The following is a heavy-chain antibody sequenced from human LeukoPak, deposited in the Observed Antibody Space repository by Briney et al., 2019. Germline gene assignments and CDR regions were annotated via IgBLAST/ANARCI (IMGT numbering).Heavy chain of an antibody. J-gene: IGHJ3*02. CDR3: ARDRGWVVRGSLTLPGWGAFDI. CDR1: GGTFSSYA. Sequence: SVKVSCRASGGTFSSYAISWVRQAPGQGLEWMGGIIPIFGTANYAQKFQGRVTITADKSTSTAYMELSSLRSEDTAVYYCARDRGWVVRGSLTLPGWGAFDIWGQGTMVTVSS. V-gene: IGHV1-69*06. D-gene: IGHD3-10*01. CDR2: IIPIFGTA.